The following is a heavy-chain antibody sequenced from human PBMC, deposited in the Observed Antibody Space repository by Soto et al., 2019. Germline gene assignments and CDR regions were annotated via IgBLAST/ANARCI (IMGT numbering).Heavy chain of an antibody. Sequence: PGGSLRLSCAASRFTFSSYGMHWVRQAPGKGLEWVAVIWYDGSNKYYADSVKGRFTISRDNSKNTLYLQMNSLRAEDTAVYYCARGVLRRDGYPLFWGQGTLVTVSS. CDR3: ARGVLRRDGYPLF. V-gene: IGHV3-33*01. J-gene: IGHJ4*02. CDR1: RFTFSSYG. CDR2: IWYDGSNK. D-gene: IGHD5-12*01.